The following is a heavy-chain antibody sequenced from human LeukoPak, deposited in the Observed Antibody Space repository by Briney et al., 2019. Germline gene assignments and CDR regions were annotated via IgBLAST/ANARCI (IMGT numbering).Heavy chain of an antibody. CDR1: GFTFSDYY. V-gene: IGHV3-11*04. CDR3: ARVGDTAMVTNYYYYYMDV. D-gene: IGHD5-18*01. J-gene: IGHJ6*03. CDR2: ISSSGSTM. Sequence: GGSLRLSCAASGFTFSDYYMSWIRQAPGKGLEWVSYISSSGSTMYYADSVKGRFTISRDNAKNSLYLQMNSLRAEDTAVYYCARVGDTAMVTNYYYYYMDVWGKGTTVTVSS.